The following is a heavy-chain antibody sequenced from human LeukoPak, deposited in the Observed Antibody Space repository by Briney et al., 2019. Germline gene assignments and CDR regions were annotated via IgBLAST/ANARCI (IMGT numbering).Heavy chain of an antibody. D-gene: IGHD1-1*01. V-gene: IGHV4-39*01. J-gene: IGHJ4*02. CDR2: IYYSGST. Sequence: PSETLSLTRTVSGGSISSSSYYWGWIRQPPGKGLEWIGSIYYSGSTYYNPSLKSRVTISVDTSKNQFSLKLSSVTAADTAVYYCASRDDSGYWGQGTLVTVSS. CDR3: ASRDDSGY. CDR1: GGSISSSSYY.